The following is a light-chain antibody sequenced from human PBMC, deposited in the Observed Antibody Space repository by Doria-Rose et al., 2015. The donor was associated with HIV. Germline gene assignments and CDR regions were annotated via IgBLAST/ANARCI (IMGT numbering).Light chain of an antibody. CDR3: QQRSNWPIT. CDR2: DAS. V-gene: IGKV3-11*01. J-gene: IGKJ5*01. Sequence: TLSLSPGERVTLSCRASQGVIIYLAWYQQKPGQPPRLLIYDASNRATGIPARFSGSGSGTDFTLTISSLEPDDFAVYYCQQRSNWPITFGQGTRLEIK. CDR1: QGVIIY.